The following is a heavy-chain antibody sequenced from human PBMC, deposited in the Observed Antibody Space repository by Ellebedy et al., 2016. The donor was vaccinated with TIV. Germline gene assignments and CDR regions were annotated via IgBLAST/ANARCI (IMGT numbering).Heavy chain of an antibody. D-gene: IGHD3-10*01. V-gene: IGHV3-74*01. CDR3: TRSLGYYGPRFHLES. Sequence: GESLKISCAASGFTFTSYWMHWVRQAPGKGLLWVSRIDSGGSTPNSADSVQGRCTISRDNAKNTVYLQLNSLRAEDTAVYYCTRSLGYYGPRFHLESWGQGTLVTVSS. CDR1: GFTFTSYW. J-gene: IGHJ4*02. CDR2: IDSGGSTP.